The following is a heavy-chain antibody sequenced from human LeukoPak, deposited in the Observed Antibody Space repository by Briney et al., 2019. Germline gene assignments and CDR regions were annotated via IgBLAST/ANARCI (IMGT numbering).Heavy chain of an antibody. J-gene: IGHJ4*02. Sequence: SETLSLTCTVSVGSISSHYWSWIRQPPGKGLEWIGYIYYSGSTNYNPSLKSRVTISVDTSKNQFYLKLSSVNAADTAVYYCARARYYYDSSRAYYFDYWGQGTLVTVSS. V-gene: IGHV4-59*11. CDR3: ARARYYYDSSRAYYFDY. CDR2: IYYSGST. CDR1: VGSISSHY. D-gene: IGHD3-22*01.